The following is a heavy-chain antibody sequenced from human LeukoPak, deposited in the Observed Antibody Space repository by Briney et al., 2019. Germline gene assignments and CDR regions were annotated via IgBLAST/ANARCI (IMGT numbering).Heavy chain of an antibody. CDR3: ARASGYYYEY. J-gene: IGHJ4*02. D-gene: IGHD6-13*01. V-gene: IGHV4-4*02. CDR1: GGSISSSNW. CDR2: IYHSGST. Sequence: SETLSLTCAVSGGSISSSNWWSWVRQPPGKGLEWIGEIYHSGSTYYNPSLKSRVTISVDTSKSQFSLKLSSVTAADTAVYYCARASGYYYEYWGQGTLVTVSS.